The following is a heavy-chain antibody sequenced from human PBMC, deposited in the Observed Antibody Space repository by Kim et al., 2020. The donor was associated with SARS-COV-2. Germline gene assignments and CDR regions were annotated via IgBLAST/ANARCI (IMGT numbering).Heavy chain of an antibody. J-gene: IGHJ5*02. V-gene: IGHV4-34*01. D-gene: IGHD2-15*01. Sequence: SETLSLTCAVYGGSFSGYYWSWIRQPPGKGLEWIGEINHSGSTNYNPSLKSRVTISVDTSKNQFSLKLSSVTAADTAVYYCAQVPVVAASTGWFDPWGQGTLVTVSS. CDR3: AQVPVVAASTGWFDP. CDR2: INHSGST. CDR1: GGSFSGYY.